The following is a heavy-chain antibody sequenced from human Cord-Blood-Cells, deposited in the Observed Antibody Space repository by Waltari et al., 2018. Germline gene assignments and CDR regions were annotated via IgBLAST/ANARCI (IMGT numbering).Heavy chain of an antibody. CDR2: ISYDGSNK. D-gene: IGHD4-17*01. CDR1: GFTFSSYG. J-gene: IGHJ4*02. V-gene: IGHV3-30*18. Sequence: QVQLVESGGGVVQPGRSLRLSCAASGFTFSSYGMPWVRQAPGKGLEWVAVISYDGSNKYYADSVKGRFTISRDNSKNTLYLQMNSLRAEDTAVYYCAKLTTVTTPFDYWGQGTLVTVSS. CDR3: AKLTTVTTPFDY.